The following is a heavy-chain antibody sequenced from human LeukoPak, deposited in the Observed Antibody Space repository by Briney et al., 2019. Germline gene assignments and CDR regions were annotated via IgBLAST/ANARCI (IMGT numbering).Heavy chain of an antibody. J-gene: IGHJ3*02. CDR2: ISGSASST. V-gene: IGHV3-23*01. CDR3: ARARSSYGYGDAFDI. Sequence: GGSLRLSCAASGFTFSNYAMSWVRQAPGKGLEWVSAISGSASSTYHADSVKGRFTISRDNFKNTLYLQMNSLRAEDTAVYYCARARSSYGYGDAFDIWGQGTMVTVSS. D-gene: IGHD5-18*01. CDR1: GFTFSNYA.